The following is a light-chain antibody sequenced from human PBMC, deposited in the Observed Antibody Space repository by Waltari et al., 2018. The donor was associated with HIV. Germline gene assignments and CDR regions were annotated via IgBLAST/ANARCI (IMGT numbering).Light chain of an antibody. CDR1: SNNVGNQG. V-gene: IGLV10-54*01. J-gene: IGLJ3*02. CDR2: RNN. Sequence: QAGLTQPPSVSKGLRQTATLTYPGNSNNVGNQGAACLQQHQGHPPKLLSYRNNNRPSGISERLSASRSGNTASLTITGLQPEDEADYYCSAWDSSLSVWVFGGGTKLTVL. CDR3: SAWDSSLSVWV.